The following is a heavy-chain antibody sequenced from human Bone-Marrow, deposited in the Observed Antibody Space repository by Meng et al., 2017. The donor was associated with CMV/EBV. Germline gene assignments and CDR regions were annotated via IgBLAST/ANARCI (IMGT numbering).Heavy chain of an antibody. J-gene: IGHJ4*02. D-gene: IGHD2/OR15-2a*01. CDR2: INPSSGAT. CDR3: ATGPTHENFDF. V-gene: IGHV1-2*02. CDR1: GYTFTTNY. Sequence: ASVKVSCKASGYTFTTNYLHWVRQAPGQGLEWMGWINPSSGATKYAQKFQGRVTMIRDTSISTAYMELRRLRSDDTAVYYCATGPTHENFDFWGQGTLVTVSS.